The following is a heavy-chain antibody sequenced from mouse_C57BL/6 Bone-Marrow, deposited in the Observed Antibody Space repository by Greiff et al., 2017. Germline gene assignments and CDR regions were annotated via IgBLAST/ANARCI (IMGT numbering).Heavy chain of an antibody. D-gene: IGHD1-1*01. CDR3: ARLITTI. J-gene: IGHJ3*01. CDR1: GYAFSSSW. V-gene: IGHV1-82*01. CDR2: IYPGDGDT. Sequence: VQLQQSGPELVQPGASVKISCKASGYAFSSSWMNWVKQRPGKGLEWIGRIYPGDGDTNYNGTFQGKATMTADKSSSTAYIQLSSLTSEDSSVYFCARLITTIRGQGTLVTVSA.